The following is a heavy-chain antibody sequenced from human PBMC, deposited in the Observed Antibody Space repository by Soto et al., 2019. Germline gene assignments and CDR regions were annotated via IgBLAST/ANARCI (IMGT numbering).Heavy chain of an antibody. Sequence: PGGSLRLSCAASGFTFSSYSMNWVRQAPGKGLEWVSYISSSSSTIYYADSVKGRFTISRDNAKNSLYLQMNSLRAEDTAVYYCARAPGFLAFDIWGQGTMVTVSS. V-gene: IGHV3-48*01. CDR2: ISSSSSTI. CDR1: GFTFSSYS. CDR3: ARAPGFLAFDI. J-gene: IGHJ3*02.